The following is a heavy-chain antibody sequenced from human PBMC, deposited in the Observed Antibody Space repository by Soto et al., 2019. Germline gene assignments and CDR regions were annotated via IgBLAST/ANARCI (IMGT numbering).Heavy chain of an antibody. CDR3: AKDIRYCSGGICYSATGTTSLFDF. CDR1: GFTFDDYA. D-gene: IGHD2-15*01. Sequence: PGGSLRLSCAASGFTFDDYAMHWVRQAPGKGLEWVSGISWNSGSIGYADSVKGRFTISRDNAKNSLYLQMNSLRAEDTALYYCAKDIRYCSGGICYSATGTTSLFDFWGQGSLVTVSS. CDR2: ISWNSGSI. V-gene: IGHV3-9*01. J-gene: IGHJ4*02.